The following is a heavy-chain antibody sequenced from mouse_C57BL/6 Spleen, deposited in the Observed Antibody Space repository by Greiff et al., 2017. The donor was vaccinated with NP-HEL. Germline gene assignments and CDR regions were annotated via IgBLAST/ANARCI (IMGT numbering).Heavy chain of an antibody. J-gene: IGHJ2*01. Sequence: QVQLKESGAELVRPGASVTLSCKASGYTFTDYEMHWVKQTPVHGLEWIGAIDPETGGTAYNQKFKGKAILTADKSSSTAYMELRSLTSEDSAVYYCTRRGITTVVVLYYFDYWGQGTTLTVSS. D-gene: IGHD1-1*01. V-gene: IGHV1-15*01. CDR3: TRRGITTVVVLYYFDY. CDR2: IDPETGGT. CDR1: GYTFTDYE.